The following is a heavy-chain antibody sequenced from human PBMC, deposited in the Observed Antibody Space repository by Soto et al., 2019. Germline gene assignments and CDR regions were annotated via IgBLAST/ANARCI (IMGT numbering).Heavy chain of an antibody. CDR3: ARRRPVAGPTIYFYSGMDV. CDR2: IIPMFDTV. V-gene: IGHV1-69*12. D-gene: IGHD6-19*01. CDR1: GGTFSNDA. J-gene: IGHJ6*02. Sequence: QVQLVQSGAEVKKPGSSVKVSCKTSGGTFSNDAISWVRQAPGQGLEWMGGIIPMFDTVKSAQKFQGRVTITADESTSTAYMELSSLRSEDTAIYYCARRRPVAGPTIYFYSGMDVWGQGTTVTVSS.